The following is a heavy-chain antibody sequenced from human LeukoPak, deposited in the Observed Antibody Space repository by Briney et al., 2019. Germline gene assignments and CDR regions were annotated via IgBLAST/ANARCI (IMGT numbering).Heavy chain of an antibody. D-gene: IGHD6-13*01. V-gene: IGHV3-23*01. Sequence: GGSLRLSWAASGFTFSSYAMSWVRQAPGKGLEWVSAISGSGGSTYYADSVKGRFTISRDNSKNTLYLQINSLRAEDTAVYYCANQGPRALADYWGQGTLVTVSS. J-gene: IGHJ4*02. CDR3: ANQGPRALADY. CDR1: GFTFSSYA. CDR2: ISGSGGST.